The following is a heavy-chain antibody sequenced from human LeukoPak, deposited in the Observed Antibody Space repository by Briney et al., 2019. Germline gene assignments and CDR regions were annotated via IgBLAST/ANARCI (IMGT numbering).Heavy chain of an antibody. D-gene: IGHD1-26*01. CDR2: NSSSGSTI. CDR3: ARGANGNYFDY. J-gene: IGHJ4*02. Sequence: PGGSLRLSCAASRFTFSDYYMTWIRQAPGKGLEWVSYNSSSGSTIYNADSVKGRFTISRDNAKNSLYLQMNSLRAEDTAVYYCARGANGNYFDYWGQGTLVTVSS. V-gene: IGHV3-11*01. CDR1: RFTFSDYY.